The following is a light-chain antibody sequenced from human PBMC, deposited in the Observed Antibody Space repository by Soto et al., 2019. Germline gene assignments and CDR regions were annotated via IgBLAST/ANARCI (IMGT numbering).Light chain of an antibody. CDR3: QQYKGYSRT. CDR2: AAS. Sequence: ETVMVQSPAALSVAPGARATRSCRASQSVNSNVAWYQKKPGQAPRLLIYAASTRATGIPARFSGSGSGTEFTLTISSMQPDDFATFYCQQYKGYSRTFGEGTKVDI. J-gene: IGKJ1*01. CDR1: QSVNSN. V-gene: IGKV3-15*01.